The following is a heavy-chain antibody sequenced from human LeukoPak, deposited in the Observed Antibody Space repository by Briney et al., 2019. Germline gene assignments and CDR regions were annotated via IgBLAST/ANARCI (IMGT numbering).Heavy chain of an antibody. CDR3: ARGPHYHDSSGYSPSYSYAMDV. Sequence: SETLSLTCTVSGGSISSYYWSWIRQPPGKGLEWIGYIYYSGSTNYNPSLRSRVTISVDTSKNQFSLDLRSVTAADTAVYYCARGPHYHDSSGYSPSYSYAMDVCGQGTTVTVSS. J-gene: IGHJ6*02. V-gene: IGHV4-59*01. CDR1: GGSISSYY. D-gene: IGHD3-22*01. CDR2: IYYSGST.